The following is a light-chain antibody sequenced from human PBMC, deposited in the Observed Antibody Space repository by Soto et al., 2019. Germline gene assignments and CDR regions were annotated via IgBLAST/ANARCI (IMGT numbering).Light chain of an antibody. V-gene: IGKV1-5*03. CDR2: KAS. Sequence: DIQMTQSPSTLSASVGDRVTITCRASQSISSWLAWYQQKPGKAPKLLIYKASSLESGVPSRFSCSGSGTEFTLTISSLQPDDFATYYCQQYNSYSPYWTFGQGTKVEIK. J-gene: IGKJ1*01. CDR3: QQYNSYSPYWT. CDR1: QSISSW.